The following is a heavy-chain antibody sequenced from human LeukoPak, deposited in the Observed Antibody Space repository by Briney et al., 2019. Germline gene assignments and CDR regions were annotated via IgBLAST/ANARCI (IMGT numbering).Heavy chain of an antibody. V-gene: IGHV1-24*01. CDR1: GYTLTELS. CDR3: AREAASERWFDP. D-gene: IGHD6-25*01. Sequence: ASVKVSCKVSGYTLTELSMHWVRQAPGKGLEWMGGFDPEDGETIYAQKFQGRVTMTEDTSTDTAYMELSRLRSDDTAVYYCAREAASERWFDPWGQGTLVTVSS. CDR2: FDPEDGET. J-gene: IGHJ5*02.